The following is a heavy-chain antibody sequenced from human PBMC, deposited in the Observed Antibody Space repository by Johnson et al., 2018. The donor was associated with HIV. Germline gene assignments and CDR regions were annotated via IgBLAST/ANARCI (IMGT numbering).Heavy chain of an antibody. Sequence: VQLVESRGVLVQPGGSLRLSCAASGFTVSSNEMSWVRQAPGKGLEWVSSISGGSTYYADSVKGRFTISRDNAKNSLYLQMNSLRAEDTAVYYCARGGVGDVFDIWGQGTMVTVSS. V-gene: IGHV3-38-3*01. CDR3: ARGGVGDVFDI. CDR1: GFTVSSNE. J-gene: IGHJ3*02. CDR2: ISGGST. D-gene: IGHD1-26*01.